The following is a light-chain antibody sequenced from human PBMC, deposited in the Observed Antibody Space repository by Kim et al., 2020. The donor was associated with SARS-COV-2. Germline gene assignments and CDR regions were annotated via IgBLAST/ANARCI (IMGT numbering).Light chain of an antibody. CDR3: QQYDGSLWT. V-gene: IGKV3-20*01. J-gene: IGKJ1*01. Sequence: ETVLTQSPGTLSLSPGERATLSCRASQSIRSTFLAWYQQRPGQAPRLLIYGASNRAIGIPDRFSGSGSGTDFTLTISRLEPEDFALYYCQQYDGSLWTFGQGTKVDIK. CDR1: QSIRSTF. CDR2: GAS.